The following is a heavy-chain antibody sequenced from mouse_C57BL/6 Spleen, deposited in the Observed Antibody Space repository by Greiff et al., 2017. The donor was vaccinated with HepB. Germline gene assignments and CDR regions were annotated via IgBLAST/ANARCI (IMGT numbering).Heavy chain of an antibody. CDR2: FYPGSGSI. CDR3: ASHGDYYGSDNWYFDV. CDR1: GYTFTEYT. Sequence: QVQLQQSGAELVKPGASVKLSCKASGYTFTEYTIHWVKQRSGQGLEWIGWFYPGSGSIKYNEKFKDKATLTADKSSSTVYMELSRLTAEDSAVYFCASHGDYYGSDNWYFDVWGTGTTVTVSS. J-gene: IGHJ1*03. D-gene: IGHD1-1*01. V-gene: IGHV1-62-2*01.